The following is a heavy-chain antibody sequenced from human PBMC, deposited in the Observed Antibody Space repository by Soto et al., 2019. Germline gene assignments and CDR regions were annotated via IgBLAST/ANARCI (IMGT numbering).Heavy chain of an antibody. J-gene: IGHJ5*02. CDR3: AKRGGAAAVTPWFDP. CDR1: GFTFSTYV. Sequence: EVQLLESGGGLVQPGGSLRLSCAASGFTFSTYVMSWVRQAPGKGLEWVSTISVSGGSTYYADSVKGRFTISRDNAKNTLYLQMNSLRAEDTAVYYCAKRGGAAAVTPWFDPWGQGTLVTVSS. V-gene: IGHV3-23*01. CDR2: ISVSGGST. D-gene: IGHD6-13*01.